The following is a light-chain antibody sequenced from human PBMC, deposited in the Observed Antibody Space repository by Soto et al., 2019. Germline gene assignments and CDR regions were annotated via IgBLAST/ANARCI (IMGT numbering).Light chain of an antibody. V-gene: IGLV2-11*01. J-gene: IGLJ2*01. CDR2: DVT. CDR1: SSDVGAFDY. CDR3: YSYAGTYTFV. Sequence: QSAPTQPRSVSGSPGQSVTISCTGTSSDVGAFDYVSWYQQYPGKAPKVMIYDVTKRPSGVPDRFSGSKSGNTASLTISGLQADDEADYYCYSYAGTYTFVFGGGTKVTVL.